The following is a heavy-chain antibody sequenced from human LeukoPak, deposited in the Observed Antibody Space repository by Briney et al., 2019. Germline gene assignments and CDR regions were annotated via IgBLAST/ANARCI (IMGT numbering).Heavy chain of an antibody. Sequence: GASVKVSCKISGYTLTELSMHWVRQAPGQGLEWMGWINPKIGGTKYAEKFQGRVSMTRDTSISTAYMELSRLRPDDTAVYYCGRAEYYGSEEGPRRWGQGTLVTVSS. V-gene: IGHV1-2*02. J-gene: IGHJ1*01. CDR2: INPKIGGT. D-gene: IGHD3-10*01. CDR1: GYTLTELS. CDR3: GRAEYYGSEEGPRR.